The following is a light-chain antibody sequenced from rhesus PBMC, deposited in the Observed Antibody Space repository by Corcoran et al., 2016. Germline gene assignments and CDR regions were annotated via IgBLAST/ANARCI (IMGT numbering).Light chain of an antibody. J-gene: IGKJ1*01. CDR2: GAT. CDR1: QNIYSY. V-gene: IGKV1-25*02. Sequence: DIQMTQSPSALSASVGDRVTIPCRASQNIYSYLAWYQQKPGKAPKLLIYGATSVQTGIPSRFSGRRSGTDFPLPISSLQPEDSATYYCQHYYDTPRTFGQVTKVEIK. CDR3: QHYYDTPRT.